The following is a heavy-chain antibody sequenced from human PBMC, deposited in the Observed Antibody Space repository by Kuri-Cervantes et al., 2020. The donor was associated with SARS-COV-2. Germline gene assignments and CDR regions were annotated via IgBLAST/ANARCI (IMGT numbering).Heavy chain of an antibody. CDR1: GGSISSYY. V-gene: IGHV4-59*12. CDR3: ARGQQLVLLDY. D-gene: IGHD6-13*01. Sequence: GSLRLSCTVSGGSISSYYWSWIRQPPGKGLEWIGYIYYNGSTNYNPSLKSRVTISVDTSKNQFSLKLSPVTAADTAVYYCARGQQLVLLDYWGQGTLVTVSS. J-gene: IGHJ4*02. CDR2: IYYNGST.